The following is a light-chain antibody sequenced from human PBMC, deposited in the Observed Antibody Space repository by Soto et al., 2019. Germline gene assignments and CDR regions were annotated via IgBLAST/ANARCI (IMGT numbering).Light chain of an antibody. CDR2: YDD. CDR3: AAWDDNVNGPV. CDR1: SSNIGNNA. Sequence: QSVLTQPPSVSEAPRQRVTISCSGSSSNIGNNAVNWYQQVPGKAPKLLIYYDDLLPSGVSDRFSGSKSGTSASLAISGLQSEDEADYCCAAWDDNVNGPVFGGGTKVTVL. J-gene: IGLJ2*01. V-gene: IGLV1-36*01.